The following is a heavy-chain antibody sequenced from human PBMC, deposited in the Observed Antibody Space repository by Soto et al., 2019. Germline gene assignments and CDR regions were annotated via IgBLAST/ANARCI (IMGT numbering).Heavy chain of an antibody. J-gene: IGHJ6*03. CDR1: GFTFSSYA. Sequence: PGGSLRLSCAASGFTFSSYAMSWVRQAPGKGLEWVSAISGSGGSTYYADSVKGRFTISRDNSKNTLYLQMNSLRAEDTAVYYCAKSEELHDFYYYYMDVWGKGTTVTVSS. CDR2: ISGSGGST. D-gene: IGHD3-10*01. V-gene: IGHV3-23*01. CDR3: AKSEELHDFYYYYMDV.